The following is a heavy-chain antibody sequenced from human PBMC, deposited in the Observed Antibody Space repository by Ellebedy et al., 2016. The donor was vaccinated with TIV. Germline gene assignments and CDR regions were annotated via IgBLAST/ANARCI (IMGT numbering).Heavy chain of an antibody. CDR3: ARCTYSSSWSNCYFDL. J-gene: IGHJ2*01. V-gene: IGHV1-8*01. Sequence: ASVKVSCXASGYTFTSSDINWVRQATGQGLEWMAWMNPNSGYTGYAQNFQGRITVTSDTSISTAYMELSSLRSEDTAVYYCARCTYSSSWSNCYFDLWGRGTLVTVSS. CDR2: MNPNSGYT. CDR1: GYTFTSSD. D-gene: IGHD6-13*01.